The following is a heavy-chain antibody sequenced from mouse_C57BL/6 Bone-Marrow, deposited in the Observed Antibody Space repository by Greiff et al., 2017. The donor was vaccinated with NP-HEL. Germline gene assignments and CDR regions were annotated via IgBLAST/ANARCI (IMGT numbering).Heavy chain of an antibody. V-gene: IGHV1-50*01. J-gene: IGHJ3*01. Sequence: QVQLQQPGAELVKPGASVKLSCKASGYTFTSYWMQWLKQRPGQGLEWIGEIDPSDSYTNYNQKFKGKATLTVDTSSSTAYMQLSSLTSEDSAVYYCTNFFSYYSNYWFAYWGQGTLVTVSA. D-gene: IGHD2-5*01. CDR1: GYTFTSYW. CDR3: TNFFSYYSNYWFAY. CDR2: IDPSDSYT.